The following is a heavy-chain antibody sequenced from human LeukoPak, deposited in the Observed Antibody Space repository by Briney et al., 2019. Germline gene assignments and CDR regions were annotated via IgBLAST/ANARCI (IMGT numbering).Heavy chain of an antibody. Sequence: PSETLSLTCTVSGGSISGYYWNWIRQPPGKGLEYIGYISYTGSTNYNPSLKSRVTISVDTSKNQFSLKLSSVTAADTAVYYCARGGAARLHFQNWGQGTLVTVSS. CDR2: ISYTGST. J-gene: IGHJ1*01. CDR3: ARGGAARLHFQN. D-gene: IGHD6-6*01. CDR1: GGSISGYY. V-gene: IGHV4-59*01.